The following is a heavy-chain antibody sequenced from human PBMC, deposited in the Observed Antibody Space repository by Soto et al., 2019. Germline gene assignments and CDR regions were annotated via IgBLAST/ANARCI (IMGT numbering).Heavy chain of an antibody. CDR1: GFTFSSYS. CDR2: ISSSSSTI. D-gene: IGHD2-8*01. J-gene: IGHJ4*02. Sequence: GGSLRLSCAASGFTFSSYSMNWVRQAPGKGLEWVSYISSSSSTIYYADSVKGRFTISRDNAKNSLYLQMNSLRAEDTAVYYCARERGRHTEWGFDYWGQGTLVTVSS. CDR3: ARERGRHTEWGFDY. V-gene: IGHV3-48*01.